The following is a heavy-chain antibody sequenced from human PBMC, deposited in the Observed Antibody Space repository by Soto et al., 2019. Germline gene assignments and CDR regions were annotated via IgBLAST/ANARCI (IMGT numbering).Heavy chain of an antibody. CDR2: INSDGSST. J-gene: IGHJ4*02. CDR1: GFTFSSYW. CDR3: AREGGIAVAGAIDY. V-gene: IGHV3-74*01. D-gene: IGHD6-19*01. Sequence: EVQLVESGGGLVQPGGSLRLSCAASGFTFSSYWMHWVRQAPGKGLVWVSRINSDGSSTSYADSVKGRFTISRDNAKNKLNLQMNSLRAEDTAVYYCAREGGIAVAGAIDYWGQGTLVTVSS.